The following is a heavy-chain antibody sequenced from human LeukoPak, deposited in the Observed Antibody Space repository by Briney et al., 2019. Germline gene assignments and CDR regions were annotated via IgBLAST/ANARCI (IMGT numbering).Heavy chain of an antibody. J-gene: IGHJ4*02. D-gene: IGHD3-10*01. V-gene: IGHV3-23*01. Sequence: GGSLRLSCAASGFTFSSYAMSWVRQAPGKGLEWVSAISGSGGSTYYADSVKGRFTISGDYSKNTLYLQMNSLRVEDTAVYYCARDSYYGSGSYYRYTFDYWGQGTLVTVSS. CDR2: ISGSGGST. CDR1: GFTFSSYA. CDR3: ARDSYYGSGSYYRYTFDY.